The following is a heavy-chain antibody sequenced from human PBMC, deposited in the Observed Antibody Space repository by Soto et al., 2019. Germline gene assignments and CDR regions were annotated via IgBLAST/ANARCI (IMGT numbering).Heavy chain of an antibody. Sequence: QEQVVQSGPAMKEPGSSVKVSCRASGIMSSGYGFSWVRQAPGQGLAWVGRINPTLDSTQYAQNLQGRVSITVDKSADTAYLEVTSLRLEDTAIYFCATMKRARLDSWGRGTVVTVSS. V-gene: IGHV1-69*09. CDR3: ATMKRARLDS. D-gene: IGHD6-25*01. J-gene: IGHJ4*02. CDR2: INPTLDST. CDR1: GIMSSGYG.